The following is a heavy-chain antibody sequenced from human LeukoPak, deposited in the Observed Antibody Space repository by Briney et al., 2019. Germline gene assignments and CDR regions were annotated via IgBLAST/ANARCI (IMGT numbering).Heavy chain of an antibody. CDR2: FDPEDGET. CDR3: ATEEDIVVAPDY. D-gene: IGHD2-2*01. Sequence: ASVKVSCKVSGYTLTELSMHWVRQAPGKGLEWMGGFDPEDGETIYAQKFQGRVTMTEDTSTDTAYMELSSLRSEDTAVYYCATEEDIVVAPDYWGQGTLVTVSS. CDR1: GYTLTELS. J-gene: IGHJ4*02. V-gene: IGHV1-24*01.